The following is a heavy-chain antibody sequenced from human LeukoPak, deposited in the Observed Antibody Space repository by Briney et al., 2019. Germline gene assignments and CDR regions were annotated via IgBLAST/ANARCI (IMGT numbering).Heavy chain of an antibody. V-gene: IGHV3-72*01. J-gene: IGHJ2*01. Sequence: GGSLRLSCAASGFTFSDHYMDWVRQAPGKGLEWVGRVRNKANSYITMYAASVKGSFTISRNDSENSLYLQMNSLKTEDTAVYYCGRIRGSYLHWYFDLWGRGTLVTVSS. CDR2: VRNKANSYIT. CDR3: GRIRGSYLHWYFDL. D-gene: IGHD1-26*01. CDR1: GFTFSDHY.